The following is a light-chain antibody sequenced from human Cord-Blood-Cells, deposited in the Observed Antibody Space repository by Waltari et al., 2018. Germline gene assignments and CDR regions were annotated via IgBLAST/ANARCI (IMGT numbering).Light chain of an antibody. CDR3: QQYYSTPYT. CDR2: WAS. J-gene: IGKJ2*01. CDR1: QSVLCSSNNKNY. Sequence: DIVMTQSPDSLAVFLGERATINCNSSQSVLCSSNNKNYLDWYQQKPGQPPNLLIYWASTRESGVPHRFSGSGSGADVTLPISSLQAEDVAVDYCQQYYSTPYTFGQGTKLEIK. V-gene: IGKV4-1*01.